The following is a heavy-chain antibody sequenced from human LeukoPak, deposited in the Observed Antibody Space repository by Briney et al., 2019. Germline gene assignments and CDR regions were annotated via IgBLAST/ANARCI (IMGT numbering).Heavy chain of an antibody. Sequence: PGGSLRLSCAASGFIFSSCGMTWVRQAPGKGLEWVSAISGSGGSTYYADSVKGRFTISRDNSKNTLYLQMNSLRAEDTAVYYCAKDKQWLVRYFDYWGQGTLVTVSS. CDR3: AKDKQWLVRYFDY. V-gene: IGHV3-23*01. CDR2: ISGSGGST. J-gene: IGHJ4*02. CDR1: GFIFSSCG. D-gene: IGHD6-19*01.